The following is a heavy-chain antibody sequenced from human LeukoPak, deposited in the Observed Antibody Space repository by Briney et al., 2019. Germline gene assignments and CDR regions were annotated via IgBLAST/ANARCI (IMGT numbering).Heavy chain of an antibody. CDR1: GYTFTSHF. CDR2: INPRGGST. Sequence: ASVKVSCKASGYTFTSHFMHWVRQAPGQGLEGMGIINPRGGSTSYTQKFQGRVTMTRDTFTSTVYMELSSLRSEDTAVYYCARVKSYYYDTSDKDAFDIWGQGTMVTVSS. D-gene: IGHD3-22*01. J-gene: IGHJ3*02. CDR3: ARVKSYYYDTSDKDAFDI. V-gene: IGHV1-46*01.